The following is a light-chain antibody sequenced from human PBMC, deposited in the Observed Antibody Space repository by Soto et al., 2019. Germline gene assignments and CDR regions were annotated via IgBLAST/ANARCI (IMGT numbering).Light chain of an antibody. CDR3: CLYGGSNNYVV. V-gene: IGLV2-23*02. J-gene: IGLJ2*01. CDR2: EVN. CDR1: SSDVGKYTF. Sequence: QSALTQPASVSGAPGQSITISCTGTSSDVGKYTFVSWYGQHPGKAPKLIIFEVNKRPSGVSNRFSGSKSGNTASLTISGLQAEDEANYYYCLYGGSNNYVVFGGGTQLTVL.